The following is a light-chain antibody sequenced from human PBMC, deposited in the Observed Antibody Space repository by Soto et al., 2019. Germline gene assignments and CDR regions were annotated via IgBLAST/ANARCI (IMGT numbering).Light chain of an antibody. V-gene: IGKV3-20*01. CDR3: HQYGISP. CDR1: QSVSSNY. Sequence: EIVLTQSPGTLSLSPGERATLSCRASQSVSSNYLAWYQQKPGQAPRLLIYGASSRATGIPDRFSGSGSGTEFSLTISRLEPEDLAVYYCHQYGISPFGGGTKVESK. CDR2: GAS. J-gene: IGKJ4*01.